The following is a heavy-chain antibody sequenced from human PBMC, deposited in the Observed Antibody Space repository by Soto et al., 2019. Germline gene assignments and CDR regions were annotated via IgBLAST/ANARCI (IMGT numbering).Heavy chain of an antibody. D-gene: IGHD6-6*01. CDR1: GGSFSGYY. Sequence: SEILSLTCAVYGGSFSGYYWSWIPQPPGKGLEWSGEINHSGSTNYNPSLKSRVTISVDTSKNQFSLKLSSVTAADTAVYYCARVYRSFSYYYMDVWGKGTTVTVSS. CDR2: INHSGST. V-gene: IGHV4-34*01. J-gene: IGHJ6*03. CDR3: ARVYRSFSYYYMDV.